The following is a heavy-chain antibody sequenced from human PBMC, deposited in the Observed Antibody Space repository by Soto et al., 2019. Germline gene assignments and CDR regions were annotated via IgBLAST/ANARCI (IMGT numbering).Heavy chain of an antibody. CDR2: IVPMLGTP. CDR3: ARNVTYSSSLSQYSGMDV. V-gene: IGHV1-69*01. CDR1: GGTFDNFI. D-gene: IGHD1-26*01. J-gene: IGHJ6*02. Sequence: QVQLVQSGAEVKEPGSSVRVSCKASGGTFDNFIMNWVRQTPGQGLEWMGGIVPMLGTPTYAEKFKGRVTISATGSTSTMYMEGTSLRSYDTAIYYCARNVTYSSSLSQYSGMDVRGQGTTVTVSS.